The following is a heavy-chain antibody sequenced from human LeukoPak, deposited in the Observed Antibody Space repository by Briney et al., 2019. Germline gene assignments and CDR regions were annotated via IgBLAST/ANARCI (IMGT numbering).Heavy chain of an antibody. CDR2: IYSGGST. D-gene: IGHD6-13*01. J-gene: IGHJ4*02. Sequence: GGSLRLSCAASGFTVSSNYMSWVRQAPGKGLEWVSVIYSGGSTYYAASVWGRFTISRDNSKNTVYLQMNNLRAEDTAVYYCARDRIAAAGTEEFDYWGQGTLVTVSS. CDR3: ARDRIAAAGTEEFDY. V-gene: IGHV3-53*01. CDR1: GFTVSSNY.